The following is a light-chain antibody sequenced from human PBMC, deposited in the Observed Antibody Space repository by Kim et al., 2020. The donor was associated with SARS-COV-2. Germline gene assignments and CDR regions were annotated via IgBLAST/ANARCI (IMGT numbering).Light chain of an antibody. CDR2: KAS. V-gene: IGKV1-5*03. J-gene: IGKJ1*01. CDR3: QQYGSSWT. CDR1: ESVGNW. Sequence: SASVVDRVPLLCRASESVGNWLAWFQQKPGKAPNLLIYKASTLDSGVPTRFSGSGSGTEFTLTISSLQPDDFATYYCQQYGSSWTFGQGTKVDIK.